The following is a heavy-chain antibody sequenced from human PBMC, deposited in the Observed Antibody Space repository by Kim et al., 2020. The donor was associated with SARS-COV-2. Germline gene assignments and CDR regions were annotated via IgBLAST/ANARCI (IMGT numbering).Heavy chain of an antibody. J-gene: IGHJ6*02. CDR1: GFTFSSYA. Sequence: GGSLRLSCAASGFTFSSYAMHWVRQAPGKGLEWVAVISYDGSNKYYADSVKGRFTISRDNSKNTLYLQMNSLRAEDTAVYYCARDRFWGYYDSSGYYYRPQAGDYGMDVWGQGTTVTVSS. D-gene: IGHD3-22*01. V-gene: IGHV3-30*04. CDR2: ISYDGSNK. CDR3: ARDRFWGYYDSSGYYYRPQAGDYGMDV.